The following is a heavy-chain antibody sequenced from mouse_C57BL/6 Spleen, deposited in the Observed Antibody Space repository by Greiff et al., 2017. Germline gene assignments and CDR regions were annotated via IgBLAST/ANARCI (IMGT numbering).Heavy chain of an antibody. CDR1: GFSLTSYG. J-gene: IGHJ3*01. D-gene: IGHD3-2*02. V-gene: IGHV2-2*01. Sequence: VMLVESGPGLVQPSPSLSITCTVSGFSLTSYGVHWVRQSPGKGLEWLGVIWSGGSTDYNAAFISRLSISKDNSKSQVFFKMNSLQADDTAIYYCARDSSGYWFAYWGQGTLVTVSA. CDR2: IWSGGST. CDR3: ARDSSGYWFAY.